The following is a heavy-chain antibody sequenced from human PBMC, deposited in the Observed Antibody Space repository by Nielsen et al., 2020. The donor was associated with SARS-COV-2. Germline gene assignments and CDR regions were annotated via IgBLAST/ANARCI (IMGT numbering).Heavy chain of an antibody. CDR1: GIIFSSYA. Sequence: GGSLRLSCAASGIIFSSYAMHWVRQAPGKGLEWVAVISYDGNNKYYTDSVKGRFTISRDNSKKTLYLQMNSLRTEDTAVYYCASSDDIIVVPPLDSWGQGTLVTVSS. J-gene: IGHJ4*02. CDR3: ASSDDIIVVPPLDS. V-gene: IGHV3-30*04. D-gene: IGHD2-2*01. CDR2: ISYDGNNK.